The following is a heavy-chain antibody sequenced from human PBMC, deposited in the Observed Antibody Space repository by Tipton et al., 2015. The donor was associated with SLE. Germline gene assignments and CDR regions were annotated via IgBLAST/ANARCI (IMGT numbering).Heavy chain of an antibody. J-gene: IGHJ4*02. CDR1: GFSFSSYE. D-gene: IGHD1-20*01. V-gene: IGHV3-48*03. CDR2: VSSSGNTK. CDR3: ARGRGVNWNDAKVFDY. Sequence: SLRLSCAASGFSFSSYEMNWVRQAPGKGLEWVSYVSSSGNTKYYPDSVEGRFTIYRDNAKNSLYLQMNSLRAEDTAVYFCARGRGVNWNDAKVFDYWGQGTLVTVSA.